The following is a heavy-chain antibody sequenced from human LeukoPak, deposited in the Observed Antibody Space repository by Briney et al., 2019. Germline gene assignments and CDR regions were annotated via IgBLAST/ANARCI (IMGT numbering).Heavy chain of an antibody. J-gene: IGHJ4*02. V-gene: IGHV3-23*01. CDR1: GFTFSSYA. D-gene: IGHD3-10*01. CDR2: ISGSGYST. CDR3: AKGRGVGAYHDYYFDF. Sequence: GGSLRLSCAASGFTFSSYAMSWVRQAPGKGLEWGSAISGSGYSTYYAYSVKGRFTISRDNSKNTRYREMNSLRAEDRAIYCCAKGRGVGAYHDYYFDFWGKGTLVTVSS.